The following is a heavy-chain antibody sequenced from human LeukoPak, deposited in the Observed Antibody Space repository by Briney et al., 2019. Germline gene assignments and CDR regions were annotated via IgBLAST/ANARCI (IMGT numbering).Heavy chain of an antibody. CDR3: GRVEIAGAGGFDY. CDR1: GFTASSNY. J-gene: IGHJ4*02. Sequence: TGGSLRLSCAASGFTASSNYMNWVRQAPGKGLEWVSLIYSGGSTYYADSVKGRFTISRDNSKNTLYLQMNSLRAADTAVYYCGRVEIAGAGGFDYWGQGTLVTVSS. D-gene: IGHD6-13*01. CDR2: IYSGGST. V-gene: IGHV3-66*01.